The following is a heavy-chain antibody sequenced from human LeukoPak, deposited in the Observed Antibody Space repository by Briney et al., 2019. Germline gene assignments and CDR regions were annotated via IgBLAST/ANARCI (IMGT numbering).Heavy chain of an antibody. CDR1: GYSFTSHW. J-gene: IGHJ4*02. CDR2: IDPSDSYT. V-gene: IGHV5-10-1*01. CDR3: ARHPRDTAMVFYDY. Sequence: GESLKISCKGSGYSFTSHWISWVRQMPGKGLEWMGRIDPSDSYTNYSPSFQGHVTISADKSISTAYLQWSSLKASDTAMYYCARHPRDTAMVFYDYWGQGTLVTVSS. D-gene: IGHD5-18*01.